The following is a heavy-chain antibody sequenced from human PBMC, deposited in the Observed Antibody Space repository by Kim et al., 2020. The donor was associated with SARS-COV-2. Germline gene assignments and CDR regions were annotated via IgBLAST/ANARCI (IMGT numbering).Heavy chain of an antibody. J-gene: IGHJ6*02. CDR2: ISYDGSNK. CDR1: GFTFSSYG. CDR3: ANAXIAAAGTSSFYYGMDV. D-gene: IGHD6-13*01. Sequence: GGSLRLSCAASGFTFSSYGMHWVRQAPGKGLEWVAVISYDGSNKYYADSVKGRFTIARDNSKNTLYLQMNSLRAEDTAVYYCANAXIAAAGTSSFYYGMDVWGQGTXVTVSS. V-gene: IGHV3-30*18.